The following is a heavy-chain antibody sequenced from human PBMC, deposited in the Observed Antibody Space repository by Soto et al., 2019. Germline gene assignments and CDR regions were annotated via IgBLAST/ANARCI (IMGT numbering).Heavy chain of an antibody. J-gene: IGHJ4*02. Sequence: TLSLTCTVSACSIIGYYWTWIRQPAGKGLEWIGRIYTSGTTNYNPSLKSRVTMSVDTSKNQFSLKRSSVTATDTAVYYCARVTYGDYVDYWGQGTLVTVSS. CDR2: IYTSGTT. V-gene: IGHV4-4*07. CDR3: ARVTYGDYVDY. CDR1: ACSIIGYY. D-gene: IGHD4-17*01.